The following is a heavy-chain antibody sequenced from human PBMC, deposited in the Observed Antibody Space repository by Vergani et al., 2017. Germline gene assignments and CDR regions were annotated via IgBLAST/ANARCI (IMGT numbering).Heavy chain of an antibody. CDR3: ARGVSTVTNYYYYYMDV. D-gene: IGHD4-11*01. CDR1: GGSISSGDYY. V-gene: IGHV4-30-4*01. J-gene: IGHJ6*03. CDR2: IYYSGST. Sequence: QVQLQESGPGLVKPSQTLSLTCTVSGGSISSGDYYWSWIRQPPGKGLEWIGYIYYSGSTYYNPSLKSRVTISVETSKNQFSLKLSSVTAADTAVYYCARGVSTVTNYYYYYMDVWGKGTTVTVSS.